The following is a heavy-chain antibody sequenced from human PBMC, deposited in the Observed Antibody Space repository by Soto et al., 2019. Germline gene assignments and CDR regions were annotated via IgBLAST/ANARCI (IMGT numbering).Heavy chain of an antibody. CDR2: ISYDGSNK. Sequence: GGSLRLSCAASGFTFSSYGMHWVRQAPGKGLEWVAVISYDGSNKYYADSVKGRFTISRDNSKNTLYLQMNSLRAEDTAVYYCAKGGGQWLVHYWGQGTLVTVSS. D-gene: IGHD6-19*01. CDR1: GFTFSSYG. CDR3: AKGGGQWLVHY. V-gene: IGHV3-30*18. J-gene: IGHJ4*02.